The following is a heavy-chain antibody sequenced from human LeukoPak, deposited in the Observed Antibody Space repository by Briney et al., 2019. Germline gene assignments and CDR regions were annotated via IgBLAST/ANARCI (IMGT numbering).Heavy chain of an antibody. J-gene: IGHJ4*02. D-gene: IGHD3-22*01. V-gene: IGHV4-4*07. CDR3: ARDSQAYYYDSSGPRGSFDY. Sequence: SETLSLTCTVSGGSISSYYWSWIRQPAGKGLGWIGRIYTSGSTNCNPSLKSRVTMSVDTSKNQFSLKLSSVTAADTAVYYCARDSQAYYYDSSGPRGSFDYWGQGTLVTVSS. CDR1: GGSISSYY. CDR2: IYTSGST.